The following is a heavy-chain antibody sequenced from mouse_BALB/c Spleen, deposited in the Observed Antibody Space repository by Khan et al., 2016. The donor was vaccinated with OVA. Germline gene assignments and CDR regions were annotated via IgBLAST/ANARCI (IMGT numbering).Heavy chain of an antibody. CDR1: GYSITSGYY. Sequence: EVQLQESGPGLVKPSQSLSLTCSVTGYSITSGYYWNWIRQFPGNKLEWMGYISYDGSNNYNPSLKNRISITRDTSKNQFFLKLNSVTTEDTATXYCARGYRQRYFDVWGAGTTVTVSS. J-gene: IGHJ1*01. CDR3: ARGYRQRYFDV. CDR2: ISYDGSN. D-gene: IGHD2-12*01. V-gene: IGHV3-6*02.